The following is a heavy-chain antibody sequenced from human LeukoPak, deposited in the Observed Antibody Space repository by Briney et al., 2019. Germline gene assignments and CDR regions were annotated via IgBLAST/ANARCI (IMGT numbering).Heavy chain of an antibody. D-gene: IGHD2-15*01. CDR2: IYYSGST. J-gene: IGHJ1*01. CDR1: VGSVSSGNYY. CDR3: ARGYCSGGTCYRSYFQH. Sequence: SETLYLTCTVSVGSVSSGNYYWSWIRQPPGKGLEWIGYIYYSGSTNYSPSLKSRVTISIDTSKNQFSLKLSSVTAADTAVYYCARGYCSGGTCYRSYFQHWGQGALVTVSS. V-gene: IGHV4-61*01.